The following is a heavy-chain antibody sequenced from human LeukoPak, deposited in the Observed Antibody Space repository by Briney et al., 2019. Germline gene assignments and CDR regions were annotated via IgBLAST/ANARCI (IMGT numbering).Heavy chain of an antibody. Sequence: GGSLRLSCAASGFTVSSNDMSWVRQAPGKGLECISVIYSGGSTDYADSVKGRLTISRDNSKNTLYLQMNSLRAEDTAVYYCVKDSSVAATSGFDYWGQGTLVTVSS. J-gene: IGHJ4*02. V-gene: IGHV3-53*01. CDR2: IYSGGST. CDR1: GFTVSSND. CDR3: VKDSSVAATSGFDY. D-gene: IGHD2-15*01.